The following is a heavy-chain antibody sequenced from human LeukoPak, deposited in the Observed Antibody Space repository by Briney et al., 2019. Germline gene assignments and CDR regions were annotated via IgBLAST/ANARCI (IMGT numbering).Heavy chain of an antibody. D-gene: IGHD3-22*01. V-gene: IGHV3-11*01. CDR3: ARGGAYYYDSSGYQPFDY. J-gene: IGHJ4*02. Sequence: PGGSLRLSCAASGFTFSDYYMTWIRQTPGKGLEWVSFISSRGDPTFYADSVKGRFTMSRDNAKNSLYLQMNSLRAEDTAVYYCARGGAYYYDSSGYQPFDYWGQGTLVTVSS. CDR1: GFTFSDYY. CDR2: ISSRGDPT.